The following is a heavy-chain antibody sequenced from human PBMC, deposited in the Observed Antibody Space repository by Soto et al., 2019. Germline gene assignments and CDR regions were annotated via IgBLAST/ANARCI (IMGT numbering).Heavy chain of an antibody. Sequence: LSLTCTVSGGSISSGGYYWSWIRQHPGKGLEWIGYIYYSGSTYYNPSLKSRVTISVDTSKNQFSLKLSSVTAADTAVYYCARGDYGDYWYYFDYWGQGTLVTVSS. D-gene: IGHD4-17*01. V-gene: IGHV4-31*03. J-gene: IGHJ4*02. CDR1: GGSISSGGYY. CDR2: IYYSGST. CDR3: ARGDYGDYWYYFDY.